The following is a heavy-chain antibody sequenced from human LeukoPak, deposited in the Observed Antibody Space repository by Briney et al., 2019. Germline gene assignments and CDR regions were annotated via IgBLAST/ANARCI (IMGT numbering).Heavy chain of an antibody. CDR2: TRYDGYNR. CDR3: ARDPPRYDFWSGYPYFDY. J-gene: IGHJ4*02. V-gene: IGHV3-30*02. CDR1: GFTFSVYG. Sequence: GGSLRLSCAASGFTFSVYGMHWVRQAPGKGLEWVAFTRYDGYNRHYADSVKGRFTISRDNSKNTLYLQMNSLRPEDTAVYYCARDPPRYDFWSGYPYFDYWGQGTLVTVSS. D-gene: IGHD3-3*01.